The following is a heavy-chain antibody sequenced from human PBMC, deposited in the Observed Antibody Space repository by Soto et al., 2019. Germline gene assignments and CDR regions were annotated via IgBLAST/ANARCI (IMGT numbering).Heavy chain of an antibody. J-gene: IGHJ4*02. CDR3: ARMANVTYYYGSGTIKDGGY. D-gene: IGHD3-10*01. Sequence: QVQLVESGGGVVQPGRSLRLSCAASGFTFSSYAMHWVRQAPGKGLEWVAVISYDGSNKYYADSVKGRFNISRDNSKNTMYLEMNSLRAEDTAVYYCARMANVTYYYGSGTIKDGGYWGQGTLVTVSS. V-gene: IGHV3-30-3*01. CDR2: ISYDGSNK. CDR1: GFTFSSYA.